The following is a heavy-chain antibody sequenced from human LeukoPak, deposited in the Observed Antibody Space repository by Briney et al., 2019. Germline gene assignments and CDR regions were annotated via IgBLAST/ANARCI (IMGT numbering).Heavy chain of an antibody. CDR1: GFTFSSYS. Sequence: GGSLRLSCAASGFTFSSYSMNWVRQAPGKGLEWVAVIWYDGSNKYYADSVKGRFTISRDNSKNTLYLQMNSLRAEDTAVYYCAREVRDGYFDYWGQGTLVTVSS. CDR3: AREVRDGYFDY. CDR2: IWYDGSNK. J-gene: IGHJ4*02. D-gene: IGHD2-21*01. V-gene: IGHV3-33*08.